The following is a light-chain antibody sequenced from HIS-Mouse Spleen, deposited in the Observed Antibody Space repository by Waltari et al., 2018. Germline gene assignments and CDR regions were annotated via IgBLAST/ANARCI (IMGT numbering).Light chain of an antibody. CDR3: QVWDSSSDHYV. V-gene: IGLV3-21*02. J-gene: IGLJ1*01. CDR2: DDS. Sequence: SYVLTQPPSVSVAPGQTARITCGGNNIGSKSVHWYQQKPGQAPVLVVYDDSDRPSGIPGRVSGSNSGNTATLTIGRVEAGDEAEYYCQVWDSSSDHYVFGTGTKVTVL. CDR1: NIGSKS.